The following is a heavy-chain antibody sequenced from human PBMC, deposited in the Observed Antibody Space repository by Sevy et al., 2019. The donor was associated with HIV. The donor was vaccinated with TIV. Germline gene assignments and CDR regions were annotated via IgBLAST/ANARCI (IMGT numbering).Heavy chain of an antibody. CDR3: ARAGYSGYVDPYYFDY. CDR2: IYHSGST. Sequence: SETLSLTCAVSGGSISSGGYSWSWIRQPPGKGLEWIGYIYHSGSTYYNPSLKSRVTISVDRSKNQFSLKLSSVTAADMAVYYCARAGYSGYVDPYYFDYWGQGTLVTVSS. CDR1: GGSISSGGYS. J-gene: IGHJ4*02. D-gene: IGHD5-12*01. V-gene: IGHV4-30-2*01.